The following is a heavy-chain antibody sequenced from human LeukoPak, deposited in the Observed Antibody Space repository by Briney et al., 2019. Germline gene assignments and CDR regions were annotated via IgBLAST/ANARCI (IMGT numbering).Heavy chain of an antibody. D-gene: IGHD6-25*01. CDR1: GGSIGSYY. Sequence: KTSETLSLTCTVSGGSIGSYYWSWVRQPPEKGLEWIGNIVYTGRTNYNPSLKSRVTISIDTSKNQFSLRLNSVTAADTAVYYCARVATTTNPPQRPFDYWGQGTLVTVSS. J-gene: IGHJ4*02. CDR3: ARVATTTNPPQRPFDY. V-gene: IGHV4-59*01. CDR2: IVYTGRT.